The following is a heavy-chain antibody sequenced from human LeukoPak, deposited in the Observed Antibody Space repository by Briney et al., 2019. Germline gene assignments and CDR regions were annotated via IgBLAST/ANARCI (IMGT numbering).Heavy chain of an antibody. CDR3: ARQTGSGLFTLP. V-gene: IGHV4-39*01. Sequence: SETLSLTCTVSGVSISSSNSYWGWIRQPPEKGLEWIGSIYYSGNTYYNASLKSQVSISVDTSKNQFSLRLTSVTAADTAVYYCARQTGSGLFTLPGGQGTLVTVSS. J-gene: IGHJ4*02. CDR1: GVSISSSNSY. CDR2: IYYSGNT. D-gene: IGHD3/OR15-3a*01.